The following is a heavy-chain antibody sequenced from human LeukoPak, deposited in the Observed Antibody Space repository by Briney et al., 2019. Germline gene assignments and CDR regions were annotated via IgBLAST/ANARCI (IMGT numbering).Heavy chain of an antibody. CDR3: ARLYSSSWYNWFDP. J-gene: IGHJ5*02. Sequence: ASVTVSCKASGYTFTGYYMHWVRQAPGKGLEWVGWINPNSGGTNYAQKFQGRVTMTRDTSISTAYMELSRLRSDDTAVYYCARLYSSSWYNWFDPWGQGTLVTVSS. CDR2: INPNSGGT. CDR1: GYTFTGYY. V-gene: IGHV1-2*02. D-gene: IGHD6-13*01.